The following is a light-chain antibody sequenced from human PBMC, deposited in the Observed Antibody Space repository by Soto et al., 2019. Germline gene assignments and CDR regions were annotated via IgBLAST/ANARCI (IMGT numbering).Light chain of an antibody. CDR3: QQYNSYPYT. Sequence: DIQMTQSPSTLSASVGDRVTITCRSSQSISNWLAWYQQKPGKAPKLLIYDASSWESGVPSRFIGSGSGTEFALTISSLQPDDFATYFCQQYNSYPYTFGQGTKLEIK. CDR2: DAS. CDR1: QSISNW. V-gene: IGKV1-5*01. J-gene: IGKJ2*01.